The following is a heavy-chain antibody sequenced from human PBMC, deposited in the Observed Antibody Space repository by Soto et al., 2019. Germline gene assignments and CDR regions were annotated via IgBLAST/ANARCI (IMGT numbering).Heavy chain of an antibody. Sequence: EVHLVESGGGLVQRGGSLRLSCAASGFTFSNYWMSWVRQTPGKGLEWVANIKQDGSERYYVDSVKGRFTISRDNAKNSLYLQMNSLRAEDTAVYYCAGRYGDAPKSNYAEYFQHWGQGTLVTVSS. CDR3: AGRYGDAPKSNYAEYFQH. D-gene: IGHD4-17*01. CDR1: GFTFSNYW. V-gene: IGHV3-7*01. J-gene: IGHJ1*01. CDR2: IKQDGSER.